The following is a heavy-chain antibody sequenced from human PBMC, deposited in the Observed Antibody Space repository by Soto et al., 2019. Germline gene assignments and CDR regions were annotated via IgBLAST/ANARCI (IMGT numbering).Heavy chain of an antibody. CDR3: AIEVRA. D-gene: IGHD3-10*01. Sequence: QVQLQHSGPGLVKPSPTLSLTCTVSGGSLSSCCYYWSWIRPRPGKGLEWIGNISYSGSTSSNPSLERGITISVDTSKPPLCLKLTSVTAAASAVYYCAIEVRAWGQGALVTVS. CDR1: GGSLSSCCYY. V-gene: IGHV4-31*03. J-gene: IGHJ5*02. CDR2: ISYSGST.